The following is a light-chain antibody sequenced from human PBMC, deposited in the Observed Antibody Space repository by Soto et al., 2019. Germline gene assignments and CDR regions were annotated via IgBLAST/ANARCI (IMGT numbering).Light chain of an antibody. J-gene: IGKJ3*01. CDR1: QSARSS. CDR3: QQYGSSPFT. CDR2: DVS. Sequence: EVVMTQSPATLSVSPGERATLSCRASQSARSSLAWYQQKPGQAPSLLIYDVSNRATGIPARFSGSGSGTDFTLTISSLEPEDFAVYYCQQYGSSPFTFGPGTKVDIK. V-gene: IGKV3D-15*02.